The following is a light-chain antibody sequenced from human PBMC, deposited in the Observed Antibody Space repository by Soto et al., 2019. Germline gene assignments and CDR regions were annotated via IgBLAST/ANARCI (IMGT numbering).Light chain of an antibody. CDR2: EVS. Sequence: LTQPASVSGSPGQSITISCTGTSSDVGAYVYVSWYQHHPGKAPKLIIYEVSNRPSGVSNRFSGSKSGNTASLTISGLQAEDEADYYCSSYTSSSTLYVFGIGTKVTVL. J-gene: IGLJ1*01. CDR1: SSDVGAYVY. CDR3: SSYTSSSTLYV. V-gene: IGLV2-14*01.